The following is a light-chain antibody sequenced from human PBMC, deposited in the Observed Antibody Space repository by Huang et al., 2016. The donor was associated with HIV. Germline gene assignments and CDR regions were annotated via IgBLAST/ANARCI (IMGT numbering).Light chain of an antibody. V-gene: IGKV3-20*01. CDR3: QQYGGSPLFT. CDR1: HSVTSNF. CDR2: GAS. J-gene: IGKJ3*01. Sequence: EIVLTQSPDTLSLSPGERATLSCRASHSVTSNFLAWYQQKPGQSPRLLIYGASRRATGIPDRFSGSGSGTDFTLTITRLDPEDFAVYYCQQYGGSPLFTFGPGTKVDIK.